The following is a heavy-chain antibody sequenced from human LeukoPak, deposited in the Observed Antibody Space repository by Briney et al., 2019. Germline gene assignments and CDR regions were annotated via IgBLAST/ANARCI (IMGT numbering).Heavy chain of an antibody. V-gene: IGHV3-7*03. D-gene: IGHD2-15*01. CDR2: IKQDGSEK. Sequence: GGSLRLSCTASGFTFSSYWMSWARQAPGKGLEWVANIKQDGSEKYYVDSVKGRFTISRDNAKNSLYLQMNSLRAEDTAVYYCAREDLYQAFDIWGQGTMVTVSS. CDR3: AREDLYQAFDI. CDR1: GFTFSSYW. J-gene: IGHJ3*02.